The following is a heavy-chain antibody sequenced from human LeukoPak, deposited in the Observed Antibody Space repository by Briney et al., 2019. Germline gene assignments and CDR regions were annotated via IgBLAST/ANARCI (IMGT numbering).Heavy chain of an antibody. J-gene: IGHJ5*02. CDR1: GFTFSDYY. Sequence: GGSLRLSCTASGFTFSDYYMSWIRQAPGKGLEWVSYISSSGSTIYYADSVKGRFTISRDNAKNSLYLQMNSLRAEDTAVYYCARGRAYNSSSRYGAASVFDPWGQGTLVTVSS. CDR2: ISSSGSTI. V-gene: IGHV3-11*01. CDR3: ARGRAYNSSSRYGAASVFDP. D-gene: IGHD6-13*01.